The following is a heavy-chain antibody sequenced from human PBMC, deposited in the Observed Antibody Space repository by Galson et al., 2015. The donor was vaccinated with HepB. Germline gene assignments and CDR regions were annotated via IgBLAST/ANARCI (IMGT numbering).Heavy chain of an antibody. D-gene: IGHD3-10*01. CDR3: ARELRSMFRGLSYHLWSLYGMDV. CDR1: GYTFTSYA. Sequence: SVKVSCKASGYTFTSYAIHWVRQAPGQRLEWMGWIHAGNGNTNYSQKFQGRVTLTSDTSARTAYMELNRLRSEDTAVYYCARELRSMFRGLSYHLWSLYGMDVWGQGTTVTVSS. J-gene: IGHJ6*02. CDR2: IHAGNGNT. V-gene: IGHV1-3*01.